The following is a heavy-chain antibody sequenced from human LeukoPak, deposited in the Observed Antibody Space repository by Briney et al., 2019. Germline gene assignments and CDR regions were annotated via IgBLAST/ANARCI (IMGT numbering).Heavy chain of an antibody. Sequence: PGGSLRLSCAASGFTFSQYWMSWVRQAPGKGLEWVANIKQDGSEKYYVDSVKGRFTISRDNAKNSLYLQMNSLRAEDTAVYYCAREPTYYDFWSGYYGYYYYMDVWGKGTTVTVSS. D-gene: IGHD3-3*01. CDR1: GFTFSQYW. V-gene: IGHV3-7*01. J-gene: IGHJ6*03. CDR2: IKQDGSEK. CDR3: AREPTYYDFWSGYYGYYYYMDV.